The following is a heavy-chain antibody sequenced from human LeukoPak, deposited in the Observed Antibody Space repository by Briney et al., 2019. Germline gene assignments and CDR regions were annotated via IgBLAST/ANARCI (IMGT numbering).Heavy chain of an antibody. CDR1: GYSFTSYW. V-gene: IGHV5-51*01. Sequence: GESLKISCKVSGYSFTSYWIGWVRQMPGKGLEWMGIIYPGDSDTRYSPSFQGQVTISADKSISTAYLQWSSLKALDTAMYYCARLGADYGSGSYEFDYWGQGTLVTVSS. J-gene: IGHJ4*02. CDR2: IYPGDSDT. D-gene: IGHD3-10*01. CDR3: ARLGADYGSGSYEFDY.